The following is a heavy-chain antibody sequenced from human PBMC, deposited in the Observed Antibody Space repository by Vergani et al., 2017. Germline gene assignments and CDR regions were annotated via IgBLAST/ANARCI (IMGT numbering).Heavy chain of an antibody. J-gene: IGHJ4*02. Sequence: EVQLVESGGGLVKPGGSLRLSCAASGFTFSSYSMNWVHQAPGKGLEWVSSISSSSSYIYYADSVKGRFTVSRDNSKNTLYLQMNSLRVEDTAVYYCARGHDYGDYWGQGTLVTVSS. V-gene: IGHV3-21*01. CDR3: ARGHDYGDY. CDR2: ISSSSSYI. CDR1: GFTFSSYS.